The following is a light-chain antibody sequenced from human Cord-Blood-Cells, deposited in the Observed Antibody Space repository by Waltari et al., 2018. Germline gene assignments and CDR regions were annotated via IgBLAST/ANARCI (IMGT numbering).Light chain of an antibody. CDR1: QGIRND. CDR2: ASS. J-gene: IGKJ1*01. Sequence: AIKMTEPASSLSTSVGERVTITCRASQGIRNDLGWYQQKPGKAPNLLVYASSSLQSGVPSMFSGSGSGTDFTLTICSLQPEDFATYYCLQDYNYLWTFGQGTKVEIK. V-gene: IGKV1-6*01. CDR3: LQDYNYLWT.